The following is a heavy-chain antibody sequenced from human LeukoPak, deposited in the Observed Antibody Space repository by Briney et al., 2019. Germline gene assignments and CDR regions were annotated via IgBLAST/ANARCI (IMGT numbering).Heavy chain of an antibody. Sequence: GGSLRLSCRTSGFTFSSHAMSWVRQAPGKGLEWVSAIGGSGGSTYSADSVKGRFTISRDNSKNILYLQMNSLRAEDTAIYYCAKTNLIVVPSTIRRGGFFDYWGQGTLVTVSS. D-gene: IGHD2-2*01. CDR3: AKTNLIVVPSTIRRGGFFDY. V-gene: IGHV3-23*01. J-gene: IGHJ4*02. CDR1: GFTFSSHA. CDR2: IGGSGGST.